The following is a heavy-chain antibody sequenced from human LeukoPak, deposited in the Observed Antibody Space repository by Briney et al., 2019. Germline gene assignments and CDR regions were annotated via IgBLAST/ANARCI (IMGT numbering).Heavy chain of an antibody. D-gene: IGHD1-7*01. Sequence: ASVKVSCKASGYTFTSYGISWVRQAPGQGLEWMGWISAYNDNTNYAQKLQGRVTMTTDTSTSTAYMELRSLRSDDTAVYYCARINWNYKDTDYWGQGTLVTVSS. V-gene: IGHV1-18*01. CDR1: GYTFTSYG. J-gene: IGHJ4*02. CDR2: ISAYNDNT. CDR3: ARINWNYKDTDY.